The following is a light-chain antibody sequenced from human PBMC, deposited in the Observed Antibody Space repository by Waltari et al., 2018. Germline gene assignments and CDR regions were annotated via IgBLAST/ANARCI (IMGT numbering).Light chain of an antibody. CDR3: QQYGSSPIT. Sequence: EIVLTQSPGTLSLSPGERATLSCRASQSVTSSYFGWFQQRRGHAPRILIYGASTRASGIPDRFSGSGSGTDFTLTISRLEPEDFAMYYCQQYGSSPITFGQGTRLEIK. V-gene: IGKV3-20*01. J-gene: IGKJ5*01. CDR1: QSVTSSY. CDR2: GAS.